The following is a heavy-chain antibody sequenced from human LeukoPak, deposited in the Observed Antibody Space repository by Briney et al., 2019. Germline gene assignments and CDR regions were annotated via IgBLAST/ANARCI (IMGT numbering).Heavy chain of an antibody. CDR1: GYTFTGYY. Sequence: ASVKVSRMTSGYTFTGYYMHWVRQAPGQGREWMGWINPNSGGTNYAQKFQGRVTMTRDTSISTAYMELTRLRSDDTAGYYCARYSSGWYFDLWGRGTLVTVSS. CDR2: INPNSGGT. CDR3: ARYSSGWYFDL. V-gene: IGHV1-2*02. D-gene: IGHD6-19*01. J-gene: IGHJ2*01.